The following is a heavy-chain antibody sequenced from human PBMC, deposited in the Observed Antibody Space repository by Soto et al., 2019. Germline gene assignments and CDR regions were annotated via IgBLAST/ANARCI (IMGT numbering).Heavy chain of an antibody. D-gene: IGHD4-17*01. CDR2: MNPNSGNT. J-gene: IGHJ4*02. CDR3: AADVGGYIYGLARH. V-gene: IGHV1-8*01. CDR1: GYTFTSYD. Sequence: ASVKVSCKSSGYTFTSYDINWVRQATGQGLEWMGWMNPNSGNTGYAQKFQGRVTMTRNTSISTAYMELSSLRSEDTAVYYCAADVGGYIYGLARHWGPGTLFTVS.